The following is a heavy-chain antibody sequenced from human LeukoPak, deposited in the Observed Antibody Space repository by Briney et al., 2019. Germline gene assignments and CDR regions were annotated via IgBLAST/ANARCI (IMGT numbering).Heavy chain of an antibody. V-gene: IGHV3-48*04. D-gene: IGHD3-22*01. CDR2: ISSSSSTI. Sequence: PGGSLRLSCAAAGFTFSSYSMDWVRQAPGKGLEWVSYISSSSSTIYYADSVKGRFTISRDNAKNSLYLQMNSLRAEDTAVYYCARDKSTMIVVVPDAFDIWGQGTMVTVSS. CDR3: ARDKSTMIVVVPDAFDI. CDR1: GFTFSSYS. J-gene: IGHJ3*02.